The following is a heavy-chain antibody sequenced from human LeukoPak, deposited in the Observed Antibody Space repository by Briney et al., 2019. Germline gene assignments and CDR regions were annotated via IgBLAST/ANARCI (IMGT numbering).Heavy chain of an antibody. J-gene: IGHJ4*02. CDR1: GFTFSSYW. Sequence: GGSLRLSCAASGFTFSSYWMSWVRQAPGKGLEWVANIKQDGSENYYVDSVEGRFTISRDSAKNSLYLQMNSLRAEDTAVYYCARDNGYCSGGRCYPNFGYWGQGTLVTVSS. CDR2: IKQDGSEN. CDR3: ARDNGYCSGGRCYPNFGY. D-gene: IGHD2-15*01. V-gene: IGHV3-7*05.